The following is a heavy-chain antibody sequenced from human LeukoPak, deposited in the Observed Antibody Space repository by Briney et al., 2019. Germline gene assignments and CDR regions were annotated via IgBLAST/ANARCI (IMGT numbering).Heavy chain of an antibody. Sequence: GGSLRLSCATSGFNFEDYAINWVRQAPGKGLEWVGLITSKAYGGTTELAASVKGRFSISRDESKPIAYLQMNSLKIEDTGVYYCTREVERGESYWGGDSWGQGTQVTVSS. J-gene: IGHJ4*02. V-gene: IGHV3-49*04. CDR3: TREVERGESYWGGDS. CDR1: GFNFEDYA. CDR2: ITSKAYGGTT. D-gene: IGHD1-26*01.